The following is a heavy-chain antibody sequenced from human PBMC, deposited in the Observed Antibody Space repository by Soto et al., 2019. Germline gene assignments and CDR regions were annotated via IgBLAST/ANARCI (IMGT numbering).Heavy chain of an antibody. J-gene: IGHJ4*02. Sequence: SETLSLTCAVYGGSFSGYYWSWIRQPPGKGLEWIGEINHSGSTNYNPSLKSRVTISVDTSKNQFSLKLSSVTAADTAVYYCGRRPRSVNYYVWGNFDSGGKEPLATSPS. CDR2: INHSGST. V-gene: IGHV4-34*01. D-gene: IGHD3-10*02. CDR1: GGSFSGYY. CDR3: GRRPRSVNYYVWGNFDS.